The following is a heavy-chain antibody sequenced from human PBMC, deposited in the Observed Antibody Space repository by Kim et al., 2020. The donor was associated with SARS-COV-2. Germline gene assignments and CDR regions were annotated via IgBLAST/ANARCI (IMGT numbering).Heavy chain of an antibody. J-gene: IGHJ5*02. CDR3: ARLGGYSSGWYPTGWFDP. V-gene: IGHV5-51*01. D-gene: IGHD6-19*01. CDR1: GYSFTSYW. Sequence: GESLKISCKGSGYSFTSYWIGWVRQMPGKGLEWMGIIYPGDSDTRYSPSFQGQVTISADKSISTAYLQWSSLKASDTAMYYCARLGGYSSGWYPTGWFDPWGQGTLVTVSS. CDR2: IYPGDSDT.